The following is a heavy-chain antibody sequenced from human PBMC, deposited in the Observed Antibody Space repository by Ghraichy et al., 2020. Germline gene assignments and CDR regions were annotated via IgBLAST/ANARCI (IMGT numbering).Heavy chain of an antibody. Sequence: GGSLRLSCEASGFTFSTYAMHWVRQAPGKGLEWVAVISHDGSNKYFADSVKGRFTISRDNSKNTLYLQMNSLRAEDTAVYFCSRAEYSSSSVYYGMDVWGQGTTVTVSS. CDR2: ISHDGSNK. V-gene: IGHV3-30-3*01. CDR3: SRAEYSSSSVYYGMDV. J-gene: IGHJ6*02. D-gene: IGHD6-6*01. CDR1: GFTFSTYA.